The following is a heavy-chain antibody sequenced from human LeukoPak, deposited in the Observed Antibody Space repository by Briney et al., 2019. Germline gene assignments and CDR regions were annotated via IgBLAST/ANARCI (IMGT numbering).Heavy chain of an antibody. CDR2: IKSGSSYI. J-gene: IGHJ4*02. D-gene: IGHD3-10*01. V-gene: IGHV3-21*01. CDR1: GFTFSSYS. CDR3: ARDGSGSYFFDY. Sequence: GGSLRLSCAASGFTFSSYSMNWVRQAPGKGLEWVSYIKSGSSYIYYADSVKGRVTISRDNAKKSLYLQMNSLRAEDTAVYYCARDGSGSYFFDYWGQGTLVTVFS.